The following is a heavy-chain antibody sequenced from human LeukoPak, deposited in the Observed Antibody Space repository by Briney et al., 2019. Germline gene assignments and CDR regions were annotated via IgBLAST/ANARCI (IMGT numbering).Heavy chain of an antibody. J-gene: IGHJ4*02. CDR2: IYYSGST. V-gene: IGHV4-39*01. Sequence: SETLSLTCTVSGGSISSSSYYWGWIRQPPGKGLEWIGSIYYSGSTYYIPSLKSRVTISVDTSKNQFSLKLSSVTAADTAVYYCARLDRVVITHFDYWGQGTLVTVSS. CDR1: GGSISSSSYY. D-gene: IGHD3-22*01. CDR3: ARLDRVVITHFDY.